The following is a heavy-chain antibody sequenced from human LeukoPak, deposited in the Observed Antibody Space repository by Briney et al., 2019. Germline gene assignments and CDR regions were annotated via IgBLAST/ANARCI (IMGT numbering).Heavy chain of an antibody. J-gene: IGHJ6*03. Sequence: PGGSLRLSCAASGFTFSSYSMNWVRQAPGKGLEWVSYISSSSSTIYYADSVKGRFTISRDNAKNSLYLQMNSLRAEDTAVYYCARRSPNYYMDVWGKGTTVTVSS. CDR3: ARRSPNYYMDV. V-gene: IGHV3-48*01. CDR1: GFTFSSYS. CDR2: ISSSSSTI.